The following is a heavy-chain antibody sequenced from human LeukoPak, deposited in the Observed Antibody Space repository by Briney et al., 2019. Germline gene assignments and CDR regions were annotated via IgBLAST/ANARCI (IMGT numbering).Heavy chain of an antibody. D-gene: IGHD6-19*01. Sequence: GGSLRLSCAASGFTFSSYAMSWVRQAPGKGLEWVSVIGDSGGSTYSADSVKGRFTISRDNSKSTLYLQMNSLRAEDTAIYYCARRPGSGWYVLDYWGQGTLLTVSS. CDR1: GFTFSSYA. CDR3: ARRPGSGWYVLDY. V-gene: IGHV3-23*01. J-gene: IGHJ4*02. CDR2: IGDSGGST.